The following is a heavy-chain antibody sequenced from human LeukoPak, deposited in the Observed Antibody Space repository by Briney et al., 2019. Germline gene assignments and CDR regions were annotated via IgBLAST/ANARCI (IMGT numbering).Heavy chain of an antibody. D-gene: IGHD6-13*01. Sequence: PGRSLRLSCAASGFTFSSYAMHWVRQAPGKGLDWVAVISYDGSNKYYADSVKGRFTISRDNSKNTLYLQMDSLRAEDSAIYYCARGYTTYSIDLAGSYWGQGTLVTVSS. J-gene: IGHJ4*02. V-gene: IGHV3-30-3*01. CDR3: ARGYTTYSIDLAGSY. CDR2: ISYDGSNK. CDR1: GFTFSSYA.